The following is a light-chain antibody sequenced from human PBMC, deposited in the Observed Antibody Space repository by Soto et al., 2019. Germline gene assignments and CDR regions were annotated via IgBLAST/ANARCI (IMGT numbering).Light chain of an antibody. J-gene: IGLJ3*02. CDR2: EVS. Sequence: QSALTQPASVSRSPGQSITISCTGTSSDVGGYNDVSWYQQHPGKAPKLMIYEVSNRPSGVSNRFSGSKSGNTASLTISGLQAEDEADYYCSSYTSSSTRVFGGGTQLTVL. CDR1: SSDVGGYND. CDR3: SSYTSSSTRV. V-gene: IGLV2-14*01.